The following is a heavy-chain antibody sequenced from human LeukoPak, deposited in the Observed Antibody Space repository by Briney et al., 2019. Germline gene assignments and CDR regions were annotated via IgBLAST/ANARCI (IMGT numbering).Heavy chain of an antibody. V-gene: IGHV3-30-3*01. CDR2: ISYDGSNK. CDR1: GFTFSSYA. Sequence: GGSLRLSCAASGFTFSSYAMHWVRQAPGKGLEWVAVISYDGSNKYYADSVKGRFTISRDNSKNTLYLQMNSLRAEDTAVYYCASPRYFDWLLYLDYWGQGTLVTVSS. CDR3: ASPRYFDWLLYLDY. J-gene: IGHJ4*02. D-gene: IGHD3-9*01.